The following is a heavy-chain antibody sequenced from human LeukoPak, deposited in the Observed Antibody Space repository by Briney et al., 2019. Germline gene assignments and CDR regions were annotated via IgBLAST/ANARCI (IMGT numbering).Heavy chain of an antibody. D-gene: IGHD6-13*01. Sequence: GGSLRLSCAASGFTFDSYAMSWVRQAPGKGLEWVSAVSRFGGTTYYADSAKGRFTISRDNSNNTAYLQMNSLRVGDTALYYCVKHVGSRWSNNRFDPWGQGTLVTVS. CDR1: GFTFDSYA. V-gene: IGHV3-23*01. J-gene: IGHJ5*02. CDR2: VSRFGGTT. CDR3: VKHVGSRWSNNRFDP.